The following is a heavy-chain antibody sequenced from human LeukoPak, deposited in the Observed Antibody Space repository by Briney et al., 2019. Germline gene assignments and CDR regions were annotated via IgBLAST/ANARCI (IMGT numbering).Heavy chain of an antibody. Sequence: GGSLRLSCAASGCIFNNYAMHWVRQAPGKGLELVAAISYDGNNKYYADSVKGLFTISRDNSENTLYLQMNSLRADDTAVFYCARGPHWNYFDYWGQGALVTVSS. V-gene: IGHV3-30-3*01. J-gene: IGHJ4*02. CDR2: ISYDGNNK. D-gene: IGHD1-1*01. CDR3: ARGPHWNYFDY. CDR1: GCIFNNYA.